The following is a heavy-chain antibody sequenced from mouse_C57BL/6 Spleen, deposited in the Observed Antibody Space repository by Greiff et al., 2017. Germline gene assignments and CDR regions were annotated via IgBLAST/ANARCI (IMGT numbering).Heavy chain of an antibody. J-gene: IGHJ2*01. CDR3: ARRDYGSSSFDY. Sequence: QVQLQQPGAELVKPGASVKMSCKASGYTFTSYWITWVKQRPGQGLEWIGDIYPGSGSTNYNGKFKGKATLTADKSSSTAYMQLSSLTSEDSAVYFCARRDYGSSSFDYWGQGTTLTVSS. CDR1: GYTFTSYW. V-gene: IGHV1-55*01. D-gene: IGHD1-1*01. CDR2: IYPGSGST.